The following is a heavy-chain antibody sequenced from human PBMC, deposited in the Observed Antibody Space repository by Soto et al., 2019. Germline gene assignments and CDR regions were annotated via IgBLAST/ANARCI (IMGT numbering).Heavy chain of an antibody. CDR1: GGSIGSNNYY. Sequence: PSETLSLTCTVSGGSIGSNNYYWAWIRQPPGKGLEWIGSIYYTGSTYYNPSLRSRVTISVDTSKNQFSLNLNSVTAADTAQYYCAKPVYDFWSSKDGFDPWGQGTLVTVSS. CDR3: AKPVYDFWSSKDGFDP. D-gene: IGHD3-3*01. J-gene: IGHJ5*02. V-gene: IGHV4-39*01. CDR2: IYYTGST.